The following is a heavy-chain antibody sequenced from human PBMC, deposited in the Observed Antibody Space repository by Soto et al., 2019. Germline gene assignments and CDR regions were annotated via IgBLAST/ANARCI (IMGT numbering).Heavy chain of an antibody. Sequence: QVQLQESGPGLVKPSRTLSLTCTVSGGSISSGGYYWSWIRQHPGKGLEWIGSIYYSGSTYYNPSLKSGVTISVDTSKNRFSLKLSSVTAADTAVYYCARSSQSTVTTFAYWGQGTLVTVSS. CDR3: ARSSQSTVTTFAY. D-gene: IGHD4-17*01. J-gene: IGHJ4*02. CDR1: GGSISSGGYY. V-gene: IGHV4-31*03. CDR2: IYYSGST.